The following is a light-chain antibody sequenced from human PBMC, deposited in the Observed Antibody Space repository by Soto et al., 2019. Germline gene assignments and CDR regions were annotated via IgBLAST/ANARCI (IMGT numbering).Light chain of an antibody. V-gene: IGKV3-20*01. CDR3: QHYSSSLI. CDR1: QSVSSDY. Sequence: EIVLTQSPGTLSLSPGERATLSCRASQSVSSDYLAWYQQKPGQAPRLLIYGASSRAPRVPDRFSGSGSGTDFTLTISRLEPEDFAVFYCQHYSSSLIFGGGTKVEIK. CDR2: GAS. J-gene: IGKJ4*01.